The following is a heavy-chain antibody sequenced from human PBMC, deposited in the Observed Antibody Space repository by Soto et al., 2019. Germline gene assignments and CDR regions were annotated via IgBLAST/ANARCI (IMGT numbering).Heavy chain of an antibody. D-gene: IGHD6-6*01. J-gene: IGHJ4*02. Sequence: LCGGSISSGGYYWSWIRQHPGKGLEWIGYIYYSGSTYYNPSLKSRVTISVDTSKNQFSLKLSSVTAADTAVYYCARTAEDNGVIAAILYWGQGTLVTVSS. CDR1: GGSISSGGYY. CDR3: ARTAEDNGVIAAILY. CDR2: IYYSGST. V-gene: IGHV4-31*02.